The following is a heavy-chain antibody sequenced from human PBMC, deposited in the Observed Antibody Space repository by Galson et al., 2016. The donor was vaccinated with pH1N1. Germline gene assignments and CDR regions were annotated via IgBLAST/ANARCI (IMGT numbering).Heavy chain of an antibody. CDR3: AREDYYDTDLSDWYFDL. J-gene: IGHJ2*01. Sequence: SVKASCKASGGTFGGFGINWVRQAPGQGLEWMGGIIPIFNTAKYARNFQGRVTITADESTTTAYMELSSLRSDDTAVYFCAREDYYDTDLSDWYFDLWGRGTLLTVSS. V-gene: IGHV1-69*13. D-gene: IGHD3-22*01. CDR2: IIPIFNTA. CDR1: GGTFGGFG.